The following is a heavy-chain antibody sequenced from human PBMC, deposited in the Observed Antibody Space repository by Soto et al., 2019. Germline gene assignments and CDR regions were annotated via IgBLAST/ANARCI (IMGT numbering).Heavy chain of an antibody. CDR1: GFTFSNYW. CDR3: VKGGRDLGY. CDR2: INTDGSAS. V-gene: IGHV3-74*01. D-gene: IGHD3-3*01. J-gene: IGHJ4*02. Sequence: EVQLVESGGGLVQPGGSLRLSCADSGFTFSNYWIHWVRQAPGEGLVWVSQINTDGSASNYADSVKGRFSISRDNAKNTRFLQMNSLRAEDTAVYYCVKGGRDLGYWGQGTLVTVSS.